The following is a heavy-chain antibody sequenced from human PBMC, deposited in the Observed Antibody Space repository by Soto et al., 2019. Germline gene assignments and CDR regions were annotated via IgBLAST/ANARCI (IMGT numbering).Heavy chain of an antibody. CDR3: ARGGGIYSISWPLDY. Sequence: ASVKVSCKASGYTFTNYGISWVRQAPGQGLEWMGWTSDYNGNTNYAQKFQGRVTLTTDTSTSTAYMELRSLRSDDTAVYYCARGGGIYSISWPLDYWGQGTLVTVSS. J-gene: IGHJ4*02. CDR1: GYTFTNYG. D-gene: IGHD6-13*01. CDR2: TSDYNGNT. V-gene: IGHV1-18*04.